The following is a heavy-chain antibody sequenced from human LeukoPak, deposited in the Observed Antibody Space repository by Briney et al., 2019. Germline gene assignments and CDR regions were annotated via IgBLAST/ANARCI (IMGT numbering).Heavy chain of an antibody. V-gene: IGHV3-21*01. Sequence: PGGSLRLSCAASGFTFSSYCMDWVRQTPGKGLEWVSSISSSSYIYYADSVKGRFTISRDNAKNSLYLQMNSLRAEDTAVYYCARDLGYSSSWTRWFDPWGQGTLVTVSS. CDR3: ARDLGYSSSWTRWFDP. CDR1: GFTFSSYC. D-gene: IGHD6-13*01. J-gene: IGHJ5*02. CDR2: ISSSSYI.